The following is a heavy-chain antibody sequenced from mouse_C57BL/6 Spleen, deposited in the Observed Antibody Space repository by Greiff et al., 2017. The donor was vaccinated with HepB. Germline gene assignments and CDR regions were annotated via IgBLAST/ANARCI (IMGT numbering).Heavy chain of an antibody. V-gene: IGHV1-20*01. CDR1: GYSFTGYF. Sequence: VQLQHSGPELVKPGDSVKISCKASGYSFTGYFMNWVMQSHGKSLEWIGRINPYNGDTFYNQKFKGKATLTVDKSSSTAHMELRSLTSEDSAVYYCARYDYYGSRYFDYWGQGTTLTVSS. D-gene: IGHD1-1*01. CDR3: ARYDYYGSRYFDY. J-gene: IGHJ2*01. CDR2: INPYNGDT.